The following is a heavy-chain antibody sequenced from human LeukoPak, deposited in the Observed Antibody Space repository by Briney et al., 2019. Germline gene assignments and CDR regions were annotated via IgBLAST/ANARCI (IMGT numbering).Heavy chain of an antibody. D-gene: IGHD3-22*01. V-gene: IGHV1-2*06. CDR2: INPNSGGT. CDR1: GYTFTGYY. Sequence: ASVKVSCKASGYTFTGYYMHWVRQAPGQGLEWMGRINPNSGGTNYAQKFQGRVTMTRDTSISTAYMELSRLRSDDTAVYYCASEPWGYYDSRGYYSRADYWGQGTLVTVSS. CDR3: ASEPWGYYDSRGYYSRADY. J-gene: IGHJ4*02.